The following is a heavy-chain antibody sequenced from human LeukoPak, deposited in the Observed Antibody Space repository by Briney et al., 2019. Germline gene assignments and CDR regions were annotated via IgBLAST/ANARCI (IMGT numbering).Heavy chain of an antibody. J-gene: IGHJ4*02. CDR1: GFTFSSYW. Sequence: PGGSLRLSCAASGFTFSSYWMSWVRQAPGKGLEWVANIKQDGSEKYYVDSVKGRFTISRDNAKNSLYLQMNSLRAEDTAVYYCASCYDYGASDYWGQGTLVTVSS. CDR3: ASCYDYGASDY. V-gene: IGHV3-7*01. D-gene: IGHD4-17*01. CDR2: IKQDGSEK.